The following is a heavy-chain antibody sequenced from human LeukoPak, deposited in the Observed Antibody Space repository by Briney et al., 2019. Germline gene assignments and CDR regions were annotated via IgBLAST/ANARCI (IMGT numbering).Heavy chain of an antibody. CDR3: ARAIAEEDKDNWNDGWFDP. CDR1: GGTFSSYA. CDR2: IIPILGTA. J-gene: IGHJ5*02. V-gene: IGHV1-69*11. D-gene: IGHD1-20*01. Sequence: ASVKVSCKASGGTFSSYAISWVRQAPGQGLEWMGRIIPILGTANYAQKFQGRVTITTDESTSTAYMELSSLRSEDTAVYYCARAIAEEDKDNWNDGWFDPWGQGTLVTVSS.